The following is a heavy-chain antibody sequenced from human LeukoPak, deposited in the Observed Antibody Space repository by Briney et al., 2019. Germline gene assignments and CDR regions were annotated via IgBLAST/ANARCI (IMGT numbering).Heavy chain of an antibody. J-gene: IGHJ3*02. CDR1: GFTFSSYW. V-gene: IGHV3-33*08. CDR3: ARDDSYGTNDAFDI. D-gene: IGHD5-18*01. CDR2: IWYDGSNR. Sequence: GGSLRLSCAASGFTFSSYWMSWVRQAPGKGLEWVAVIWYDGSNRYYADSVKGRFTISRDNSKNTLYLQMNSLRAEDTAVYYCARDDSYGTNDAFDIWGQGTMVTVSS.